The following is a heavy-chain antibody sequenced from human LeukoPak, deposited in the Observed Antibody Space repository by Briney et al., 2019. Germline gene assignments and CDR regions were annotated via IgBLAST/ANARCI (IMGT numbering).Heavy chain of an antibody. J-gene: IGHJ3*02. V-gene: IGHV4-39*01. CDR1: GGSIRSSNCY. D-gene: IGHD6-19*01. CDR3: ARRAVTGTGVDAFDI. CDR2: IYHNGGT. Sequence: PSRTLSLTCTVSGGSIRSSNCYWGWIRQPPGKGLEWIGTIYHNGGTYYNPSLQSRVTISVDTSKNQFSLKLNSVTAPDTGIYYCARRAVTGTGVDAFDIWGQGTMVTVSS.